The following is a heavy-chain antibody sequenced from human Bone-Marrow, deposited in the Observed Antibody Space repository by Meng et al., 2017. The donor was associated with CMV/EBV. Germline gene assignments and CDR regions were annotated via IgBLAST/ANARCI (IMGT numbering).Heavy chain of an antibody. CDR1: GGSISSSNYY. Sequence: GSLRLSCTVSGGSISSSNYYWGWIRQPPGKGLEWIGSIYYSGSTYYNPSLKSRVTISVDTSKNQFSLNLRSVTAADTAVYYCARVGQSHYDFWSGYYNDAFDIWGQGTMVTGSS. D-gene: IGHD3-3*01. J-gene: IGHJ3*02. CDR3: ARVGQSHYDFWSGYYNDAFDI. V-gene: IGHV4-39*07. CDR2: IYYSGST.